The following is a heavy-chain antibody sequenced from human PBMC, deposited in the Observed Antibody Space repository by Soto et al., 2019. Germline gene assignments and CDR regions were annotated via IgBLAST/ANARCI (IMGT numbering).Heavy chain of an antibody. V-gene: IGHV4-34*01. CDR1: GGSFSGYY. CDR3: ARAKGFYHYYFDY. CDR2: INHSGST. J-gene: IGHJ4*02. Sequence: SETLSLTCAVYGGSFSGYYWSWIRQPPGKGLEWIGEINHSGSTNYNPSLKSRVTISVDTSKNQFSLNLNSVTAADTAVYYCARAKGFYHYYFDYWGQGTLVTVSS. D-gene: IGHD3-16*02.